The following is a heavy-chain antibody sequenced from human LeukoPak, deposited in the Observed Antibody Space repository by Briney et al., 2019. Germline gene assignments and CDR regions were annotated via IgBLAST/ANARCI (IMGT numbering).Heavy chain of an antibody. CDR1: GGSISSSGYY. V-gene: IGHV4-39*07. CDR2: IYYSGSS. D-gene: IGHD2-15*01. CDR3: ARDGSARSPDSRRYCSGGSCYSSREYDAFDI. Sequence: SETLSLTCSVSGGSISSSGYYWGWIRQPPGKGLEWIGSIYYSGSSYYNPSLKSRVTISVDTSKNQFSLKLSSVTAADTAVYYCARDGSARSPDSRRYCSGGSCYSSREYDAFDIWGQGTMVTVSS. J-gene: IGHJ3*02.